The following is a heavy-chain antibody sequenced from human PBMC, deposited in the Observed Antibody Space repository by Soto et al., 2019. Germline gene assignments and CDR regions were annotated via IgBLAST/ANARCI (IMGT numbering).Heavy chain of an antibody. J-gene: IGHJ6*03. Sequence: QVQLQESGPGLVKPSETLSPTCTVSGGSISSYYWSWIRQPPGKGLEWIGYIYYSGSTNYNPSLKSRVTISVDTSKNQFSLKLSSVTAADTAVYYCAREVLGTVTRDAGRRGPSYYYYYMDVWGKGTTVTVSS. CDR2: IYYSGST. V-gene: IGHV4-59*01. D-gene: IGHD4-17*01. CDR3: AREVLGTVTRDAGRRGPSYYYYYMDV. CDR1: GGSISSYY.